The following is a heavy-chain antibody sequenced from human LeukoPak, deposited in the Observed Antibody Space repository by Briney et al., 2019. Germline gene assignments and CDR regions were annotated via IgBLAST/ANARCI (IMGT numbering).Heavy chain of an antibody. CDR1: GASVSSGSYY. Sequence: SETLSRTCTVSGASVSSGSYYWSWIRQPPGKGLEWIGYIYYSGSTNYNPSLKSRVTISVDTSKSQFSLKLSSVTAADTAVYYCARGSRGYTYGWGQGTLVTVSS. V-gene: IGHV4-61*01. CDR2: IYYSGST. D-gene: IGHD5-18*01. CDR3: ARGSRGYTYG. J-gene: IGHJ4*02.